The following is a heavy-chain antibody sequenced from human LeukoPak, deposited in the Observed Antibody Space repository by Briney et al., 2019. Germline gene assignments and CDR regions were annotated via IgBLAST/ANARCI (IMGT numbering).Heavy chain of an antibody. J-gene: IGHJ4*02. D-gene: IGHD7-27*01. Sequence: PGGSLRLSCVASGFTFGKYWMSWVRQAPGKGLEWVSAISGSGGSTYYADSVKGRFTVSRDNSKSTLFLQMNSLRAEDTAVYYCAKDGGLWVSAHWGDSWGRGTLVTVSS. CDR3: AKDGGLWVSAHWGDS. CDR2: ISGSGGST. V-gene: IGHV3-23*01. CDR1: GFTFGKYW.